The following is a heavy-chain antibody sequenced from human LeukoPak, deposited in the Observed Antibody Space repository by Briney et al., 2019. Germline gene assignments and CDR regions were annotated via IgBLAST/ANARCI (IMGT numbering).Heavy chain of an antibody. CDR2: IYYSGST. J-gene: IGHJ4*02. CDR3: ATLIRGIAASPDY. V-gene: IGHV4-39*01. CDR1: GGSISSSSYH. D-gene: IGHD6-6*01. Sequence: SETLSLTCTVSGGSISSSSYHWGWIRQPPGKGLEWIGSIYYSGSTYYNPSLKSRVTISVDTSKNQFSLKLSSVTAADTAVYYCATLIRGIAASPDYWGQGTLVTVSS.